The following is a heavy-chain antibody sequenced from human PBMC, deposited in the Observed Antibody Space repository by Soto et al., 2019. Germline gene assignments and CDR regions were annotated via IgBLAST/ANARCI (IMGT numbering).Heavy chain of an antibody. CDR1: GYTLTDYY. D-gene: IGHD1-26*01. V-gene: IGHV1-2*02. CDR2: INPKTGDT. J-gene: IGHJ6*02. Sequence: QVQLAQSGAEVKKPGASVKFSCKASGYTLTDYYIHWVRQAPGRGLEWMGWINPKTGDTYSAQNLQGRVTTTRDTSIDTSYMEVSRLQSDDTAVYYCASSSGSYSYYGRDVWGQGTTLTVSS. CDR3: ASSSGSYSYYGRDV.